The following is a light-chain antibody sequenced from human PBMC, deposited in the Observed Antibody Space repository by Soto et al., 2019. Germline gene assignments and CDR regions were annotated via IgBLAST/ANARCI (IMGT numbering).Light chain of an antibody. CDR2: EVS. V-gene: IGLV2-23*02. CDR3: CSYAGSSTYVV. Sequence: QSALTQPASVSGSPGQSITISCTGTSSDVGSYNLVSWYQQHPGKAPKLMIYEVSKRPSGVSNRFSGFKSGHTASLTISGLQAEDEADYYCCSYAGSSTYVVFGGGTKLTVL. CDR1: SSDVGSYNL. J-gene: IGLJ2*01.